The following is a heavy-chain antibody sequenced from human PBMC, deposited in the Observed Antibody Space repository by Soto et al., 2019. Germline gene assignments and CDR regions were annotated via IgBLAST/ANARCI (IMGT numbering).Heavy chain of an antibody. CDR1: GDTISTGGYT. Sequence: QLQLQESGSRLVKSSETLSLTCDVSGDTISTGGYTWAWIRQPHGKALVWIGHTYHRGNPYYNPYHKCRVNISVEVTMNRFSLKMRSVIDVSTVVYYCARESYCDYDGYCDPWGQGVQVTVSS. CDR3: ARESYCDYDGYCDP. D-gene: IGHD2-21*02. J-gene: IGHJ5*02. CDR2: TYHRGNP. V-gene: IGHV4-30-2*01.